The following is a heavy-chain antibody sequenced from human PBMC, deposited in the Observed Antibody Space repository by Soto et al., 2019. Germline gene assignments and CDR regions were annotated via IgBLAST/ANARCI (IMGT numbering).Heavy chain of an antibody. Sequence: ASVKVSCKASGYTFTSYGISWVRQAPGQGLEWMGWISAYNGNTNYAQKLQGRVTMTTDTSTSTAYMELRSLRSDDTAVYYCARGDPYYDFWSGSNYYMDVWGKGTTVTVSS. D-gene: IGHD3-3*01. J-gene: IGHJ6*03. CDR1: GYTFTSYG. CDR3: ARGDPYYDFWSGSNYYMDV. CDR2: ISAYNGNT. V-gene: IGHV1-18*01.